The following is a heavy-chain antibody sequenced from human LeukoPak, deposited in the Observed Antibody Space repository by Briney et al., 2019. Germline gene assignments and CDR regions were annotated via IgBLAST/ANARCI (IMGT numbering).Heavy chain of an antibody. CDR2: INTDGSVT. CDR1: GFNFITDY. D-gene: IGHD2-2*01. J-gene: IGHJ3*01. V-gene: IGHV3-74*01. Sequence: PGGSLRLSCAASGFNFITDYMGWVRHAPGKGLVWVSRINTDGSVTYYADSVKGRFTISRDNAKKTLYLQMNSLRAEDTAVYYCTREQSHQLQDAFDFWGQGTMVTVSS. CDR3: TREQSHQLQDAFDF.